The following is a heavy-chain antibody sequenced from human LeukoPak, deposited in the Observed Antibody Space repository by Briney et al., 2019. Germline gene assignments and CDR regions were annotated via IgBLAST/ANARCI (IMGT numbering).Heavy chain of an antibody. V-gene: IGHV3-23*01. CDR1: GFTFISYA. D-gene: IGHD2/OR15-2a*01. J-gene: IGHJ5*02. Sequence: PGGCLRLSCAASGFTFISYAMSWVRQAPGKGLEWVSAISGSGGSTYYADSVKGRFTISRDNSKNTLYLQMNSLRAEDTAVYYCAKDPAAVRWFDPWGQGTLVTVSS. CDR2: ISGSGGST. CDR3: AKDPAAVRWFDP.